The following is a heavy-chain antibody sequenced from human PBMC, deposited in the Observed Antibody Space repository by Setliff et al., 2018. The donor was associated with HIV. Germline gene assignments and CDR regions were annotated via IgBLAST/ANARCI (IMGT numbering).Heavy chain of an antibody. V-gene: IGHV4-61*02. CDR1: GGSISRGNHF. CDR3: ARSVVVVTVEWFDP. D-gene: IGHD2-21*02. J-gene: IGHJ5*02. CDR2: IYTNGST. Sequence: SETLSLTCTVSGGSISRGNHFWTWIRQPAGKGLEWIGRIYTNGSTNYDPSLKSRATIAVDTSKNQFSLKLSSVTAADTAVYYCARSVVVVTVEWFDPWGQGTLVTVSS.